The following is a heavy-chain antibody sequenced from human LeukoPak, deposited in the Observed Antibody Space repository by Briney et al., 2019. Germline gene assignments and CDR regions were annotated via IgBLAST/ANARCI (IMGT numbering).Heavy chain of an antibody. CDR1: GYTFTGYY. V-gene: IGHV1-2*02. CDR2: ISPNSGGT. D-gene: IGHD5-18*01. CDR3: ARGGSQIQLPDY. J-gene: IGHJ4*02. Sequence: ASVKVSCKASGYTFTGYYMHWVRQAPGQGLEWMGWISPNSGGTNYAQKLQGRVTMTTDTSTSTAYMELRSLRSDDTAVYYCARGGSQIQLPDYWGQGTLVTVSS.